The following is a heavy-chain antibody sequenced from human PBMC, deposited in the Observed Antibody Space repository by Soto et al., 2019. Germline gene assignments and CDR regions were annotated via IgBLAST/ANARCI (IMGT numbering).Heavy chain of an antibody. Sequence: QVQLVQSGAEVEKPGASVKVSCKASGYIFTSYGINWVRQAPGQGLEWVGWISPYNGNTNDAQKLQGRVTVTTDTSTRRAYREMRGLRSYDTAVYYCARFDGEGSYWSDDWGQGTMVTVSS. CDR2: ISPYNGNT. CDR1: GYIFTSYG. V-gene: IGHV1-18*01. D-gene: IGHD3-10*01. CDR3: ARFDGEGSYWSDD. J-gene: IGHJ4*02.